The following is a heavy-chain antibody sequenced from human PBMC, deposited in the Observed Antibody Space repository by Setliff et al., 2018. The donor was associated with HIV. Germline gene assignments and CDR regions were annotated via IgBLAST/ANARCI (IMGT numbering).Heavy chain of an antibody. CDR3: ATDAYHDFLTGPTPGAFDI. CDR2: MNSRSGNI. V-gene: IGHV1-2*02. Sequence: VSCKASDYMFIDYYIHWVRQAPGQGLEWMGWMNSRSGNIRYAQKFQGRVTMTRDTSISTAYMEFNSLTSDDTAVYYCATDAYHDFLTGPTPGAFDIWGQGTVVTVS. D-gene: IGHD3-9*01. CDR1: DYMFIDYY. J-gene: IGHJ3*02.